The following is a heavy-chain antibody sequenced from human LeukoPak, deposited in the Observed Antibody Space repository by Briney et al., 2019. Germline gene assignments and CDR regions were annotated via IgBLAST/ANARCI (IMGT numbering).Heavy chain of an antibody. Sequence: ASVKVSCKASGYTFTSYDINGVLQATGQGLEWMGWMNPNSGNTGYAQKFQGRVTMTRNTSISTAYMELSSLRSEDTAVYYCARGLYCTYGICYSPYFQHWGQGTLVTVSS. V-gene: IGHV1-8*01. CDR2: MNPNSGNT. J-gene: IGHJ1*01. CDR1: GYTFTSYD. CDR3: ARGLYCTYGICYSPYFQH. D-gene: IGHD2-8*01.